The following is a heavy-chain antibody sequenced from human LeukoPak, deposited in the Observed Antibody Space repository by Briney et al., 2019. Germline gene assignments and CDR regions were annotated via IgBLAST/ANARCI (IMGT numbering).Heavy chain of an antibody. CDR3: ARVGKDYYYGMDV. J-gene: IGHJ6*02. Sequence: PGGSLRLSCAASGFTVSSNHMSWVRQAPGKGLQWVSIIYSGGTTYYADSVKGRFTISRDNSKNTLYLQMNSLRAEDTAVYYCARVGKDYYYGMDVWGQGTTVTVSS. V-gene: IGHV3-53*01. D-gene: IGHD3-10*01. CDR2: IYSGGTT. CDR1: GFTVSSNH.